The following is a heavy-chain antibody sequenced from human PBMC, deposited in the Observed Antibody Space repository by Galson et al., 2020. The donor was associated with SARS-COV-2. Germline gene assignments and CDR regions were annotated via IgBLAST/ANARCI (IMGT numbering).Heavy chain of an antibody. CDR3: ARVLYFESSGYWGFDY. V-gene: IGHV2-5*02. CDR1: GFSLSSSGVG. D-gene: IGHD3-22*01. Sequence: SGPTLVKPTQTLTLTCTFSGFSLSSSGVGVGWIRQPPGKALEWLALIYWDDDEHYSPSLKSRLTITKATSKNQVVLTMTNMDPVDTGTYYCARVLYFESSGYWGFDYWGQGTRVIVSS. J-gene: IGHJ4*02. CDR2: IYWDDDE.